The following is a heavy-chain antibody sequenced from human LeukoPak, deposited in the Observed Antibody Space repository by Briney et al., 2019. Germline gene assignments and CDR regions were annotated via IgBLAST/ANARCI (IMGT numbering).Heavy chain of an antibody. J-gene: IGHJ2*01. Sequence: PSETLSLTCTVSGGSIRNYYWSWIRQPPGKGLEWIGYIYYSGSTNYNPSLKSRVTISVDTSKCQFSLKLSSVTAADTAVYYCARVYYSSSYDYWYFDLWGRGTLVTVSS. CDR1: GGSIRNYY. CDR3: ARVYYSSSYDYWYFDL. V-gene: IGHV4-59*01. D-gene: IGHD6-13*01. CDR2: IYYSGST.